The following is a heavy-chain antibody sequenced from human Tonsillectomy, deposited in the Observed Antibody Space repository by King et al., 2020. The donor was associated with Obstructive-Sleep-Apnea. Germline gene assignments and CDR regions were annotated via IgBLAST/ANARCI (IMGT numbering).Heavy chain of an antibody. V-gene: IGHV1-69*09. D-gene: IGHD3-9*01. CDR2: NIPILDTV. Sequence: QLVQSGAEVRKPGASVKVSCKTSGGTFSSYAISWVRQAPGQGLEWMGRNIPILDTVDYAQKFQGRVTITADKSTSTAYMEMSSLRSEDTAVYYCARGARYFDYLSGSDEGDHYYGIDVWGPGTTVTVSS. CDR3: ARGARYFDYLSGSDEGDHYYGIDV. J-gene: IGHJ6*02. CDR1: GGTFSSYA.